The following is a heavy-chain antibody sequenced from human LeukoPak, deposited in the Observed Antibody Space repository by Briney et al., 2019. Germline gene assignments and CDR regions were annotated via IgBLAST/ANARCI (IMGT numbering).Heavy chain of an antibody. CDR2: IYSGGDT. Sequence: GGSLRLSCAASGFTVSSNYMSWVRQAPGKGLEWVSVIYSGGDTYYADSVKGRFTISRDNSKNMIYLEMSSLKAEDTAVYYCARGGPPADVVVVPAALEAFDYWGQGTLVTVSS. D-gene: IGHD2-2*01. V-gene: IGHV3-66*01. J-gene: IGHJ4*02. CDR1: GFTVSSNY. CDR3: ARGGPPADVVVVPAALEAFDY.